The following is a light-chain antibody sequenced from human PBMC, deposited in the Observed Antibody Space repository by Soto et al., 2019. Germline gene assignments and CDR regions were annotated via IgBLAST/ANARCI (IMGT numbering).Light chain of an antibody. V-gene: IGLV2-14*03. CDR2: AVR. CDR3: NSYTSSRTLV. CDR1: GSDVGGYNY. J-gene: IGLJ1*01. Sequence: QSVLTQPASVSGSPGQSITISCTGTGSDVGGYNYVSWYQHHPGKAPKLIIYAVRERPSGVSNRLSGSKSGNTASLTISGLQPEDEADYYCNSYTSSRTLVFGTGTKVTVL.